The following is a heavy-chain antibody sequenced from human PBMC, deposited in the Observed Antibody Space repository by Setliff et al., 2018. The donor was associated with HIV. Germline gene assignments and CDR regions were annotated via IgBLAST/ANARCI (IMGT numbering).Heavy chain of an antibody. CDR1: GGSISSYY. Sequence: KPSETLSLTCTVSGGSISSYYWSWIRQPPGKGLEWIGYIYYSGSTNYNPSLKSRVTISVDTSKNQFSLKLSSVTAADTAVYYCARGEHGMDVWGQGTTVTVS. CDR3: ARGEHGMDV. CDR2: IYYSGST. V-gene: IGHV4-59*01. J-gene: IGHJ6*02.